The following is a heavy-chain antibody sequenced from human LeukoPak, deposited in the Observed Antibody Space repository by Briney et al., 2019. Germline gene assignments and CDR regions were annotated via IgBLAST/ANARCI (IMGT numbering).Heavy chain of an antibody. Sequence: ASVKVSCKASGYTFTGYYMHWVRQAPGQGLEWMGWINPNSSGTNYAQKFQGRVTMTRDTSISTAYMELSRLRSDDTAVYYCARDLGYSSGWAFDYWGQGTLVTVSS. CDR1: GYTFTGYY. D-gene: IGHD6-19*01. CDR2: INPNSSGT. V-gene: IGHV1-2*02. J-gene: IGHJ4*02. CDR3: ARDLGYSSGWAFDY.